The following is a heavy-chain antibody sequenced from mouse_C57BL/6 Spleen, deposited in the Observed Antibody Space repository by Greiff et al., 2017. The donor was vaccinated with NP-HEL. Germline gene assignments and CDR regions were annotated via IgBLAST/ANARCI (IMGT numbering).Heavy chain of an antibody. CDR1: GYSITSGYY. V-gene: IGHV3-6*01. D-gene: IGHD2-5*01. CDR2: ISYDGSN. J-gene: IGHJ4*01. Sequence: DVQLQESGPGLVKPSQSLSLTCSVTGYSITSGYYWNWIRQFPGNKLEWMGYISYDGSNNYNPSLKNRISITRDTSKNQFFLKLNSVTTEDTATYYCARTYYSNHYYYAMDYWGQGTSVTVSS. CDR3: ARTYYSNHYYYAMDY.